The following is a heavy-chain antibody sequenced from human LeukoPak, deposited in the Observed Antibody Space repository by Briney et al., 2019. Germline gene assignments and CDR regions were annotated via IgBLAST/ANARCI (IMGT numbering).Heavy chain of an antibody. D-gene: IGHD4-23*01. Sequence: GGSLRLSCVASGFTFISFSMHWVRQAPGNGLEWVAVISHDGSHKSYADSVRGRFTISIDNSKNTLSLQMNTLRPEDTALFYCARDPNRLADYGGDYFDHWGQGTLVTFSS. V-gene: IGHV3-30*04. J-gene: IGHJ4*02. CDR3: ARDPNRLADYGGDYFDH. CDR2: ISHDGSHK. CDR1: GFTFISFS.